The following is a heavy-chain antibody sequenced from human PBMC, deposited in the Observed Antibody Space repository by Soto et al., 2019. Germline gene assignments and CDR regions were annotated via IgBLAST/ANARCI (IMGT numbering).Heavy chain of an antibody. Sequence: SETLSLTCTVSGGSISSSSYYWGWIRQPPGKGLECIGYICYSGSTNYNPSLKSRVTMSVDTSKNQFSLKLSSVTAADTAVYYCARGVPYSYGYVSWFDPWGQGTLVTVSS. D-gene: IGHD5-18*01. CDR2: ICYSGST. V-gene: IGHV4-61*05. CDR1: GGSISSSSYY. CDR3: ARGVPYSYGYVSWFDP. J-gene: IGHJ5*02.